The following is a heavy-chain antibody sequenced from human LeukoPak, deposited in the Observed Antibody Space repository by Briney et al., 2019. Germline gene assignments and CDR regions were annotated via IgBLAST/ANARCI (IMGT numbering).Heavy chain of an antibody. D-gene: IGHD3-10*01. CDR1: GGSISSGGYS. CDR2: IYHSGST. V-gene: IGHV4-30-2*01. Sequence: SETLSLTCAVSGGSISSGGYSWSWIRQPPGKGLEWIGYIYHSGSTYYNPSLKSRVTISVDRSKNQFSLKLSSVTAADTAVYYCARQGGSGSYLDAFDIWGQGTMVSVSS. J-gene: IGHJ3*02. CDR3: ARQGGSGSYLDAFDI.